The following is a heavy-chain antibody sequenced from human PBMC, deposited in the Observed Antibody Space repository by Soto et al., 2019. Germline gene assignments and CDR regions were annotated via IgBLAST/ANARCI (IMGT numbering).Heavy chain of an antibody. CDR1: GGSISSYY. CDR2: IYYSGST. CDR3: ARDLSDDYVGYFDY. D-gene: IGHD3-16*01. V-gene: IGHV4-59*01. J-gene: IGHJ4*02. Sequence: SETLSLTCTVSGGSISSYYWSWIRQPPGKGLEWIGYIYYSGSTNYNPSLKSRVTISVDTSKNQFSLKLSSVTAADTAVYYCARDLSDDYVGYFDYWGQGTLVTVPS.